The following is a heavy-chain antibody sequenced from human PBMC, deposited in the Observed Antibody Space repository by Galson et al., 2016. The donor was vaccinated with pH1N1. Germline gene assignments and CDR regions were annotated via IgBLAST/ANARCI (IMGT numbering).Heavy chain of an antibody. CDR1: GYTFTRYG. Sequence: SVKVSCKASGYTFTRYGMHWVRQAPGQGLEWMGVINPVGDNTSYAQRLQGRVTMTRDTSTSTGYMELSRLSSDDTAVYHCTRGAANAEPGGRLFEHWGQGTLVTVSA. CDR2: INPVGDNT. J-gene: IGHJ4*02. V-gene: IGHV1-46*03. D-gene: IGHD1-14*01. CDR3: TRGAANAEPGGRLFEH.